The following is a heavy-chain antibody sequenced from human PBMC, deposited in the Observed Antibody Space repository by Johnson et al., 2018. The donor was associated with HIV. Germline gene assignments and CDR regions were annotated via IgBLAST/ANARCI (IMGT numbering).Heavy chain of an antibody. CDR1: GFTFSSYA. D-gene: IGHD6-19*01. CDR3: ARERHSSGSAFDI. J-gene: IGHJ3*02. CDR2: ISYDGSNK. Sequence: QVQLVESGGGVVQPGRSLRLSCAASGFTFSSYAMHWVRQAPGKGLEWVAVISYDGSNKYYAESVKGRFTISRDNSKNTLYLQMNSLRAEDTAVYYCARERHSSGSAFDIWGQGTMVTVSS. V-gene: IGHV3-30-3*01.